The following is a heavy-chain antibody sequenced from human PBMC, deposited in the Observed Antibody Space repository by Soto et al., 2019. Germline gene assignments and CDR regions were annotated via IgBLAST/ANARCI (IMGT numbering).Heavy chain of an antibody. J-gene: IGHJ6*03. D-gene: IGHD3-16*02. V-gene: IGHV3-23*01. Sequence: GGSLRLSCAASGFTFSSYAMSWVRQAPGKGLEWVSAISGSGGSTYYADSAKGRFTISRDNSKNTLDLQMNSLRAEDTAVYYCAKDPRTDYDYIWGSYRSYYMDVWGKGTTVTVSS. CDR1: GFTFSSYA. CDR3: AKDPRTDYDYIWGSYRSYYMDV. CDR2: ISGSGGST.